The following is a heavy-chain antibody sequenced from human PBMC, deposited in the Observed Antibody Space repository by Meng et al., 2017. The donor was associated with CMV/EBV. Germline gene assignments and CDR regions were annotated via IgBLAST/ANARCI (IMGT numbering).Heavy chain of an antibody. CDR2: IYYSGST. J-gene: IGHJ2*01. V-gene: IGHV4-39*01. CDR3: ARLVNFWSGYYGYWYFDL. Sequence: GPLRLSCTVSGGSISSSSYYWGWIRQPPGKGLEWIGSIYYSGSTYYNPSLKSRVTISVDTSKNQFSLKLSSVTAADTAVYYCARLVNFWSGYYGYWYFDLWGRGTLVTVSS. D-gene: IGHD3-3*01. CDR1: GGSISSSSYY.